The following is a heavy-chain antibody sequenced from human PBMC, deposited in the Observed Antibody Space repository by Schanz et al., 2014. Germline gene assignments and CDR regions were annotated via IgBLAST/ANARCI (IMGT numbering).Heavy chain of an antibody. Sequence: EVQLVESGGGLVQPGGSLRLSCAASGFSVGNKYMNWVRQALGKGLEWVSYVSRSTPDIYYADSVKGRVTMSRDNAKNSVFLQMNSLRAEDTAVYYCVRKVVATIGGYYDNWGQGTLVTVSS. J-gene: IGHJ4*02. CDR1: GFSVGNKY. V-gene: IGHV3-48*01. CDR3: VRKVVATIGGYYDN. CDR2: VSRSTPDI. D-gene: IGHD5-12*01.